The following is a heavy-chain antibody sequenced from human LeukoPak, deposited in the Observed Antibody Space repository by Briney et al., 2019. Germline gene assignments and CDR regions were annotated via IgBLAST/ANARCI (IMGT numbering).Heavy chain of an antibody. D-gene: IGHD3-10*01. J-gene: IGHJ5*02. CDR1: VCTFSSYA. CDR2: ISGSGWST. CDR3: AKDLRFGELSWFDP. V-gene: IGHV3-23*01. Sequence: PGGSLTLSCAASVCTFSSYAMSWVRQAPGKGREWVSAISGSGWSTYYADSVKGRFTISRDNSKNTLYLQMNSLRAEDTAVYYCAKDLRFGELSWFDPWGQGTLVTVSS.